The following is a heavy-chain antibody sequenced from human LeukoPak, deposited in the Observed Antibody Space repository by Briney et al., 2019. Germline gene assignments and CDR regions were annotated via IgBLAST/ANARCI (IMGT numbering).Heavy chain of an antibody. Sequence: ASVKVSCKASEYSFTSYSLHWLRQAPGQRLEWMGWTNPGNGKTKYSQKFQDRVTITRDTSATTAYMELNSLISEDTAVYYCAKSRGYYYFDYWGQGTLVAVSS. CDR1: EYSFTSYS. CDR3: AKSRGYYYFDY. V-gene: IGHV1-3*01. CDR2: TNPGNGKT. J-gene: IGHJ4*02. D-gene: IGHD3-3*01.